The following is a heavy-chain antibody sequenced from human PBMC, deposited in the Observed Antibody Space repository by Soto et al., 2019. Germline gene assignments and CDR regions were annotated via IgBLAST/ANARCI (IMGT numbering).Heavy chain of an antibody. CDR2: VKQDGSEK. J-gene: IGHJ6*02. Sequence: GGSLRLSCAASGFTFSSYWMSWVRQAPGKGLEWVANVKQDGSEKYYVESVKGRFTISRDNAKNSLYLQMNSLRAEDTAVYYCARDSGSYTRGFYYYGMDVWGQGTTVTVSS. CDR3: ARDSGSYTRGFYYYGMDV. D-gene: IGHD1-26*01. CDR1: GFTFSSYW. V-gene: IGHV3-7*01.